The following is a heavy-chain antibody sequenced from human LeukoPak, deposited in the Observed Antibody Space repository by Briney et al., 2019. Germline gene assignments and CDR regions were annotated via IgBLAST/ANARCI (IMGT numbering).Heavy chain of an antibody. V-gene: IGHV1-24*01. D-gene: IGHD2-2*01. CDR3: ATSLRTYCSSISCTLGAFDI. CDR1: GYTLTELS. CDR2: FDAEDGET. J-gene: IGHJ3*02. Sequence: ASVKVSCKVSGYTLTELSMHWVRQAPGKGLEWMGGFDAEDGETIYAQKFQGRVTMTEDTSTDTAYMELSSPRSEDTAVYYCATSLRTYCSSISCTLGAFDIWGQGTMVTVSS.